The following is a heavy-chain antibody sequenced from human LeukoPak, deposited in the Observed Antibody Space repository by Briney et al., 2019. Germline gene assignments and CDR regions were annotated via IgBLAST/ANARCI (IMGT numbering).Heavy chain of an antibody. CDR3: TTETPEYYYDSSGYQLTPFDY. Sequence: GGSLRLSCAASGFTFSNAWMSWVRQAPGKGLEWVGRIKSKTDGGTTDYAAPVKGRFTISRDDSKNTLYLQMNSLKTEDTAVYYCTTETPEYYYDSSGYQLTPFDYWGQGTLVTVSS. CDR2: IKSKTDGGTT. D-gene: IGHD3-22*01. J-gene: IGHJ4*02. CDR1: GFTFSNAW. V-gene: IGHV3-15*01.